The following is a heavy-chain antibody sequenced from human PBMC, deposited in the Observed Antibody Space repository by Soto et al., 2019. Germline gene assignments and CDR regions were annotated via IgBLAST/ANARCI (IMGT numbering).Heavy chain of an antibody. Sequence: EVQLLESGGGLAQPGGSLRLSCAASGITFSSSVMTWVRQAPGKGLEWISVITGDGGVTYYADFAKGRFTISRDNFKNTVFLQMNSLRAEDTAVYYCAKDFRYCPKSACYFYWGQGTRVTVSS. V-gene: IGHV3-23*01. J-gene: IGHJ4*02. CDR3: AKDFRYCPKSACYFY. D-gene: IGHD2-8*01. CDR1: GITFSSSV. CDR2: ITGDGGVT.